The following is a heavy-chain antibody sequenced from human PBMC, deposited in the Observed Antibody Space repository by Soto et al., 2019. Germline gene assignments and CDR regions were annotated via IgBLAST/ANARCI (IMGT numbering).Heavy chain of an antibody. CDR1: GFTFSIYA. CDR3: ANLPSTRVAPFDY. D-gene: IGHD4-17*01. CDR2: ISGSGGST. Sequence: GGSLRLSCAASGFTFSIYAMSLVRQSPGKGLEWVSAISGSGGSTYYADSVKGRFTISRDNSKNTLYLQMNSLRAEDTAVYYCANLPSTRVAPFDYWGQGTLVTVSS. V-gene: IGHV3-23*01. J-gene: IGHJ4*02.